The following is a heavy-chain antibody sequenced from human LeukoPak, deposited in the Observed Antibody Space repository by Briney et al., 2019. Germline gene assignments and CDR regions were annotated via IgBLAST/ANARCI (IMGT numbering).Heavy chain of an antibody. CDR3: ARDLAPGNSYYYYYYMDV. J-gene: IGHJ6*03. CDR2: MYYSGST. V-gene: IGHV4-59*01. Sequence: SETLSLTCTVSGGSISSYYWRWIRQPPGKGLEWIGYMYYSGSTNYNRSLKRRVTISVDTSKNQFSLKLSSVTAADTAVYYCARDLAPGNSYYYYYYMDVWGKGTTVTVSS. CDR1: GGSISSYY. D-gene: IGHD6-13*01.